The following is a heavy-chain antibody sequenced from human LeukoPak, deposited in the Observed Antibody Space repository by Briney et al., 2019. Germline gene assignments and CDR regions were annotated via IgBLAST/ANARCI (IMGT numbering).Heavy chain of an antibody. CDR2: IYPCDSDT. CDR3: ARGYCSSTSCQHVYSFFDY. J-gene: IGHJ4*02. Sequence: GESLKISCKGSGYSFTSYWIGWVRQMPGKGLEWMGIIYPCDSDTRYSPSFQGQVTISADKSISTAYLQWSSLKASDTAMYYCARGYCSSTSCQHVYSFFDYWGQGTLVTVSS. CDR1: GYSFTSYW. V-gene: IGHV5-51*01. D-gene: IGHD2-2*01.